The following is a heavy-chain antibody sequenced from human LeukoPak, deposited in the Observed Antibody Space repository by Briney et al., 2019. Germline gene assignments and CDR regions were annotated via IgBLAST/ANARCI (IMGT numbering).Heavy chain of an antibody. D-gene: IGHD6-19*01. CDR1: GGSFSGYC. CDR3: ARGGLYQWLVLPHRQFDY. V-gene: IGHV4-34*01. CDR2: INHSGST. Sequence: PSETLSLTCAVYGGSFSGYCWSWIRQPPGKGLEWIGEINHSGSTNYNPSLKSRVTISVDTSKNQFSLKLSSVTAADTAVYYCARGGLYQWLVLPHRQFDYWGQGTLVTVSS. J-gene: IGHJ4*02.